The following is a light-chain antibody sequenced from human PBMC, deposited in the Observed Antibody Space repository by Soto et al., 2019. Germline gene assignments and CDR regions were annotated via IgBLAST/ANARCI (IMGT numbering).Light chain of an antibody. J-gene: IGKJ1*01. V-gene: IGKV3-20*01. CDR1: QSIVSNY. Sequence: EIVLTQSPGTLSLSPGERATLSCKASQSIVSNYLAWYQRRPGQAPRLLIYGSSSMATDIPARFSGSGSGTDFTLTITTLESEDFAVYYCQQYGSSPPTFGQGTKVEFK. CDR2: GSS. CDR3: QQYGSSPPT.